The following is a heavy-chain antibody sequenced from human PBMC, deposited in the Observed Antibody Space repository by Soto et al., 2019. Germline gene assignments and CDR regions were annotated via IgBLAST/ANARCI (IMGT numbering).Heavy chain of an antibody. Sequence: QITLKESGPTLVKPTQTLTLTCTFSGLSLSTSGEAVGWIRQPPGKALEWLALIYWDDDKRYNPTLKNRLTITKDTSKNQVVITLTNMDPVDTATYYCAHYVSTGPAGWFDPLGQGILVTVSS. D-gene: IGHD3-9*01. CDR1: GLSLSTSGEA. CDR3: AHYVSTGPAGWFDP. CDR2: IYWDDDK. J-gene: IGHJ5*02. V-gene: IGHV2-5*02.